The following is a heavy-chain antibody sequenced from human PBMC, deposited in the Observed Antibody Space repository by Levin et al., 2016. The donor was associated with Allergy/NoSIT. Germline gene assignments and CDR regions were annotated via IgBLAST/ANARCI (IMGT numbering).Heavy chain of an antibody. D-gene: IGHD3/OR15-3a*01. CDR3: ARAGTGTGDY. J-gene: IGHJ4*02. V-gene: IGHV1-46*01. Sequence: WVRQAPGQGLEWMGIINPSGGTTSYAQKFQGRVTMTRDTSTSTVYMELSSLRSEDTAVYYCARAGTGTGDYWGQGTLVTVSS. CDR2: INPSGGTT.